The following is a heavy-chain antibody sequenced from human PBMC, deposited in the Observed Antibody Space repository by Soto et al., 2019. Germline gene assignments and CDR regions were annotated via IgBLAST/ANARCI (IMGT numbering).Heavy chain of an antibody. CDR1: GFTFSSYA. CDR2: ISGSGGST. CDR3: AKDLWQWLALPFHYFDY. D-gene: IGHD6-19*01. J-gene: IGHJ4*02. Sequence: GGSLRLSCAASGFTFSSYAMSWVRQAPGKGLEWVSAISGSGGSTYYADSVKGRFTISRDNSKNTLYLQMNSLRVEDTAVYYCAKDLWQWLALPFHYFDYWGQGTLVTVSS. V-gene: IGHV3-23*01.